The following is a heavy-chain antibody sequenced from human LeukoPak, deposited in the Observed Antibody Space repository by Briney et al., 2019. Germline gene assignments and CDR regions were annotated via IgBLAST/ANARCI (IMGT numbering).Heavy chain of an antibody. CDR3: ARDQSGSLDY. V-gene: IGHV3-7*01. Sequence: PGGSLRLSCAASGFTFRNTWMAWVRQAPGKGLEWVANVNQDASTKQYVDSVKGRFTISRDNAKNSLSLQMNSPRADDTAIYYCARDQSGSLDYWGQGILVTV. D-gene: IGHD1-26*01. CDR2: VNQDASTK. J-gene: IGHJ4*02. CDR1: GFTFRNTW.